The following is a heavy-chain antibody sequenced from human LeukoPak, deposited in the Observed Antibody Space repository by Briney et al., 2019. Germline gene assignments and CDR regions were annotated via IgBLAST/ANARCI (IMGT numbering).Heavy chain of an antibody. CDR1: GYTLTELS. J-gene: IGHJ3*02. CDR3: ATSMVTTHAFDI. D-gene: IGHD4-17*01. V-gene: IGHV1-24*01. Sequence: ASVKVSCKVSGYTLTELSMHWVRQAPGKGLEWMGGFDPEDSETIYAQKFQGRVTMTEDTSTDTAYMELSSLRSEDTAVYYCATSMVTTHAFDIWGQGTMVTVSS. CDR2: FDPEDSET.